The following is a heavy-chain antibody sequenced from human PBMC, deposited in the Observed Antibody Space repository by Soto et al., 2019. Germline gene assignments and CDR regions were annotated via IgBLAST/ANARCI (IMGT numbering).Heavy chain of an antibody. CDR2: IYSGGST. CDR1: GFTVSSNY. Sequence: GGSLRLSCAASGFTVSSNYMSWVRQAPGKGLEWVSVIYSGGSTYYADSVKGRFTISRDNSKNTLYLQMNSLRAEDTAVYYCARAPEEDYYGPPGYWGQGTRVT. J-gene: IGHJ1*01. V-gene: IGHV3-53*01. D-gene: IGHD3-10*01. CDR3: ARAPEEDYYGPPGY.